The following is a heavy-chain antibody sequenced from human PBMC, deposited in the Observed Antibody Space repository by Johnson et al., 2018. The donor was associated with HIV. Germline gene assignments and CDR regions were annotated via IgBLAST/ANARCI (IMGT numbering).Heavy chain of an antibody. CDR1: GFTVSSNY. J-gene: IGHJ3*02. V-gene: IGHV3-66*01. Sequence: VQLVESGGGLVQPGGSLRLSCAASGFTVSSNYMSWVRQAPGKGLEWVSVIYSGGSTYYADSVKGRFTISRDNSKNTLYLQMNSLRAEYTAVYYCAREKTTPDAFDIWGQGTMVTVSS. CDR3: AREKTTPDAFDI. CDR2: IYSGGST. D-gene: IGHD4-11*01.